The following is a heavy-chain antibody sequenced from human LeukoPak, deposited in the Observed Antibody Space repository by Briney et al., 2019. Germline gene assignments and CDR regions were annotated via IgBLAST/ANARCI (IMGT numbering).Heavy chain of an antibody. CDR1: GYTFTGYY. Sequence: ASVKVSCKASGYTFTGYYMHWVRQAPGQGLEWMGWINPNSGGTNYAQKFQGRVTMTRDTSISTAYMELSRLRSDDTAVYYCASEVLGATAGGAFDIWGQGTMVTVSS. V-gene: IGHV1-2*02. J-gene: IGHJ3*02. D-gene: IGHD1-26*01. CDR3: ASEVLGATAGGAFDI. CDR2: INPNSGGT.